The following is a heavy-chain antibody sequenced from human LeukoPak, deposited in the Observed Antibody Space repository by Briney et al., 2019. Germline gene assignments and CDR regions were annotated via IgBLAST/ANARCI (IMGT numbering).Heavy chain of an antibody. V-gene: IGHV1-46*01. CDR1: GYTFTSYY. J-gene: IGHJ4*02. Sequence: RASVKVSCKASGYTFTSYYMHWVRQAPGQGLEWMGIINPSGGSTSYAQKFQGRVTMTRDMSTSTVYMELSSLRSEDTAVYYCARGVVPAAKGQDCSEYYFGYWGQGTLVTVSS. D-gene: IGHD2-2*01. CDR2: INPSGGST. CDR3: ARGVVPAAKGQDCSEYYFGY.